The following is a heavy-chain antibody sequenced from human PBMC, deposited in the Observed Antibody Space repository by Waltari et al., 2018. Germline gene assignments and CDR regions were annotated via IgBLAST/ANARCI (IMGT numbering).Heavy chain of an antibody. CDR2: MNSYGTTT. CDR1: GFTFSIYW. D-gene: IGHD3-10*01. V-gene: IGHV3-74*01. Sequence: EVQLVESGGGLVQPGGSLRLSCAASGFTFSIYWMHWVRQAPGKGLVLVSRMNSYGTTTNYADSVKGRFTISRDDAKKTLYLQMNSLRPEDTAVYYCARGLSLGGYYGPGYYGMDVWGQGTTVTVSS. J-gene: IGHJ6*02. CDR3: ARGLSLGGYYGPGYYGMDV.